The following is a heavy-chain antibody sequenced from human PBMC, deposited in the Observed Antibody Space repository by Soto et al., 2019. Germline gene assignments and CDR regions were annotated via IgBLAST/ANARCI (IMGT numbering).Heavy chain of an antibody. V-gene: IGHV1-18*01. CDR3: ARXWAAAGPFDY. D-gene: IGHD6-13*01. Sequence: QVQLVQSGAEVKKPGASVKVSXXXXXXXXTSYGXXWXRQAXGXGLEWMGWISAYNGNTNYAQKLQGRVTMTTDTSTSTAYMELRSLRSDDTAVYYCARXWAAAGPFDYWGQGTLVTVSS. CDR2: ISAYNGNT. CDR1: XXXXTSYG. J-gene: IGHJ4*02.